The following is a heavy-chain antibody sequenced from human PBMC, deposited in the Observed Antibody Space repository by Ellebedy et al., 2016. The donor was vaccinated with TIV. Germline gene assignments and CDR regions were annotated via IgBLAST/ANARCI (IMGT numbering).Heavy chain of an antibody. V-gene: IGHV3-23*01. CDR3: ARRAVSGNHHFEY. J-gene: IGHJ4*02. Sequence: GESLKISCVASGFTFRSNAMSWVRQAPGKGLEWVSAISASGVGTYYADSVKGRFTISRDNSENTLYLEINSLRAEDRALYYCARRAVSGNHHFEYWGQGTLVTVSS. CDR1: GFTFRSNA. CDR2: ISASGVGT. D-gene: IGHD6-19*01.